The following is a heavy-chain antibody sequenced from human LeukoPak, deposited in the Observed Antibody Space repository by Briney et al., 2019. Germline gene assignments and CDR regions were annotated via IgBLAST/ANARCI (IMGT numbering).Heavy chain of an antibody. D-gene: IGHD5-18*01. J-gene: IGHJ4*02. Sequence: ASVKVSCKTSGYTFTDYYMHWVRQAPGQGLEWVAWINPNNGGTNFTQKFQGRVTVTRDTSISTAYMELSRLRSDDTAVYYCATNRGYMYGYVYWGQGTLVTVSS. CDR3: ATNRGYMYGYVY. V-gene: IGHV1-2*02. CDR2: INPNNGGT. CDR1: GYTFTDYY.